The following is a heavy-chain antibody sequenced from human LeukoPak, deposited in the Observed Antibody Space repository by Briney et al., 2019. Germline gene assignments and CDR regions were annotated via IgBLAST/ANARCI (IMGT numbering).Heavy chain of an antibody. CDR1: GFTFSSDS. J-gene: IGHJ4*02. CDR2: ISSSSSYI. CDR3: ARGRALWFRFDY. Sequence: GGSLRLSCAASGFTFSSDSMNWVRQAPGKGLEWVSSISSSSSYIYYADSVKGRFTISRDNAKNSLYLQMNSLRAEDTAVYYCARGRALWFRFDYWGQGTLVTVSS. D-gene: IGHD3-10*01. V-gene: IGHV3-21*01.